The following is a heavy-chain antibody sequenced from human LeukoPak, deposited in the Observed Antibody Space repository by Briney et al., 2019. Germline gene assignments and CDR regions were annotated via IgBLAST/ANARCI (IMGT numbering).Heavy chain of an antibody. D-gene: IGHD3-22*01. V-gene: IGHV1-46*01. CDR3: AREGYDSSGYYSYGMDV. Sequence: ASVKVSCKASGYTFTSYYMHWVRQAPGQGLEWMGIINPSGGSTSYAQKFQGRVTMTRDMSTSTVYMELSSLRSEDTAVYYCAREGYDSSGYYSYGMDVWGQGTTVTVSS. CDR1: GYTFTSYY. J-gene: IGHJ6*02. CDR2: INPSGGST.